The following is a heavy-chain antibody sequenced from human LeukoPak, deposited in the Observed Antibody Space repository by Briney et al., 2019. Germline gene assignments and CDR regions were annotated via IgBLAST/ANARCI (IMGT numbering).Heavy chain of an antibody. CDR1: GGSISNYY. Sequence: SETLSLTCTVSGGSISNYYWSWIRQPPGKGLEWIGYIYYSGSTNYNPSLKSRVTISVDTSKNQFSLKLSSVTAADTAVYYCATASYCSSTSCSNGNAFDIWGQGTMVTVSS. D-gene: IGHD2-2*01. J-gene: IGHJ3*02. V-gene: IGHV4-59*01. CDR3: ATASYCSSTSCSNGNAFDI. CDR2: IYYSGST.